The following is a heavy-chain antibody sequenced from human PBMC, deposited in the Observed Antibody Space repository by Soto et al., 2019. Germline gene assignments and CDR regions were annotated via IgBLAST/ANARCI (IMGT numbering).Heavy chain of an antibody. CDR3: ATRRYYDFWSGYSATNYYYYYYGMDV. Sequence: SVKVSCKASGGTFSSYAISWVRQAPGQGLEWMGGIIPIFGTANYAQKFQGRVTITADESTSTAYMELSSLRSEDTAVYYCATRRYYDFWSGYSATNYYYYYYGMDVWGQGTTVTVSS. D-gene: IGHD3-3*01. CDR2: IIPIFGTA. J-gene: IGHJ6*02. V-gene: IGHV1-69*13. CDR1: GGTFSSYA.